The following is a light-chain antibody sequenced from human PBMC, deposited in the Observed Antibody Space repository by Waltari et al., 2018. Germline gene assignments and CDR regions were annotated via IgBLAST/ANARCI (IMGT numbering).Light chain of an antibody. CDR1: SANIGSNT. V-gene: IGLV1-44*01. CDR3: AAWDDSLNGPV. J-gene: IGLJ2*01. Sequence: QSVLTQPPSASGTPGQRVTISCSGSSANIGSNTVNWYQQLPGTAPKLLNYSNNRRPSVVPGRCSGSKSGAAASLAISGLQSEDEADYYCAAWDDSLNGPVFGGGTKLTVL. CDR2: SNN.